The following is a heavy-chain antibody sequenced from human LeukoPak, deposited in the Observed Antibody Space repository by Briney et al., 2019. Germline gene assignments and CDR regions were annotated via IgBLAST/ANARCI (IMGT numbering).Heavy chain of an antibody. CDR2: ISPSGTDI. CDR3: ARGKVQLERRGGVYFDY. Sequence: PGGSLRLSCAVSAFTFSDNYMTWIRQAPGKGLESVSYISPSGTDISYADSVKGRFTISRDNSKNTLYLQMGSLRAEDMAVYYCARGKVQLERRGGVYFDYWGQGTLVTVSS. J-gene: IGHJ4*02. CDR1: AFTFSDNY. V-gene: IGHV3-11*04. D-gene: IGHD1-1*01.